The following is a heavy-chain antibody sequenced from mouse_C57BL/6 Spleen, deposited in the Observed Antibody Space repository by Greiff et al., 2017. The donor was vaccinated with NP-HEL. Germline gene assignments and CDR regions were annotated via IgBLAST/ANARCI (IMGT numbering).Heavy chain of an antibody. CDR2: IDPSDSYT. J-gene: IGHJ3*01. CDR1: GYTFTSYW. CDR3: AREGTAQATGAWFAY. V-gene: IGHV1-69*01. D-gene: IGHD3-2*02. Sequence: VQLQQPGAELVMPGASVKLSCKASGYTFTSYWMHWVKQRPGQGLEWIGEIDPSDSYTNYNQKFKGKSTLTVDKSSSTAYMQLSSLTSEDSAVYYCAREGTAQATGAWFAYWGQGTLVTVSA.